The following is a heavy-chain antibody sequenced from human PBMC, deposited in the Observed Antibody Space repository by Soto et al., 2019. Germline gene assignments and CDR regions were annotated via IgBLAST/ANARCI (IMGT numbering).Heavy chain of an antibody. CDR1: GYTLTELS. V-gene: IGHV1-24*01. D-gene: IGHD6-19*01. CDR2: FDPEDGET. Sequence: GASVKVSCKVSGYTLTELSMHWVRQAPGKGLEWMGGFDPEDGETIYAQKFQGRVTMTEDTSTSTAYMELSSLRSDDTAVYYCATFSQGIALAGTGDDFDIWGQGTMVTVSS. J-gene: IGHJ3*02. CDR3: ATFSQGIALAGTGDDFDI.